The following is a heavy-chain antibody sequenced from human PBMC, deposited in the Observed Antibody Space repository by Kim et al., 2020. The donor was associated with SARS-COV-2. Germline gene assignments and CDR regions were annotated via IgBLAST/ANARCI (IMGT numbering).Heavy chain of an antibody. D-gene: IGHD1-26*01. CDR1: GGSISSYY. J-gene: IGHJ5*02. V-gene: IGHV4-4*07. CDR3: ARGVISSSGYWEEFDP. CDR2: IYTSGST. Sequence: SETLSLTCTVSGGSISSYYWSWIRQPAGKGLEWIGRIYTSGSTNYNPSLKSRVTMSVDTSKNQFSLKLSSVTAADTAVYYCARGVISSSGYWEEFDPWGQGTLVTVSS.